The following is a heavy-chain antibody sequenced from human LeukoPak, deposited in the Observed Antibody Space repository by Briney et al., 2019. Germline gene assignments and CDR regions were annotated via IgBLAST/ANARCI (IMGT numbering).Heavy chain of an antibody. J-gene: IGHJ3*02. CDR3: ARDLGSWPHVTLDI. CDR1: GVSITITNYY. Sequence: SETLSLACTVSGVSITITNYYWGWIRQPPGRGLEWDGNIYHDGSTYYNPSLKSRVSISVDTSKNQFSLKLTSVTAADTAIYYCARDLGSWPHVTLDIWGHGTLVTVSS. V-gene: IGHV4-39*07. D-gene: IGHD3-16*01. CDR2: IYHDGST.